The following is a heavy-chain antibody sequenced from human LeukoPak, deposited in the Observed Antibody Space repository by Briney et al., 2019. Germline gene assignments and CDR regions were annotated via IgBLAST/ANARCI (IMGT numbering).Heavy chain of an antibody. Sequence: GASVKVSCKASGYTFNRYGISWVRQAPGQGLEWMGGIIPIFGTANYAQKFQGRVTITADESTSTAYMELSSLRSEDTAVYYCARGYRSMTPPNWFDPWGQGTLVTVSS. CDR3: ARGYRSMTPPNWFDP. CDR1: GYTFNRYG. V-gene: IGHV1-69*13. J-gene: IGHJ5*02. CDR2: IIPIFGTA. D-gene: IGHD1-14*01.